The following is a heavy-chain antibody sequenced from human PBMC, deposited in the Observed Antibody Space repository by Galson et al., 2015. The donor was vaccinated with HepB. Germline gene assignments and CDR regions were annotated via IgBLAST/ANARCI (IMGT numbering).Heavy chain of an antibody. CDR3: ATAQVELAGTSAFDI. D-gene: IGHD1-1*01. Sequence: SVKVSCKVSGYTLTELSMHWVRQAPGKGLEWMGGFDPEDGETIYAQKFQGRVTMTEDTSTDTAYMELSSLRSEDTAVYYCATAQVELAGTSAFDIWGQGTMVTVSS. V-gene: IGHV1-24*01. CDR1: GYTLTELS. CDR2: FDPEDGET. J-gene: IGHJ3*02.